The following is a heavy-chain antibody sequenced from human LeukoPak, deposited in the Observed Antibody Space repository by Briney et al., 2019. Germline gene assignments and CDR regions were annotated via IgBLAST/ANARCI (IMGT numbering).Heavy chain of an antibody. CDR1: GFTFSSYS. D-gene: IGHD3-3*01. CDR3: ARHDFWSGFKGGDY. Sequence: GGSLRLSCAASGFTFSSYSIHWVRQAPGKGLEWVAVISYDGSNKYYADSVKGRFTISRDNAKNTLYLQMNSLRAEDTAFYYCARHDFWSGFKGGDYWGQGTLVTVSS. V-gene: IGHV3-30*03. J-gene: IGHJ4*02. CDR2: ISYDGSNK.